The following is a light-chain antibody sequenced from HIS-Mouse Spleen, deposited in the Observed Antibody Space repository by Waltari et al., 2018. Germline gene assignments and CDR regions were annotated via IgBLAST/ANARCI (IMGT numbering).Light chain of an antibody. J-gene: IGKJ4*01. V-gene: IGKV3-11*01. CDR2: DAS. Sequence: QSPATLSLSPGERATLSCRASQSVSSYLAWYQQKPGQAPRLLIYDASNRATGIPARFSGSGSGTDFTLTISSLEPEDFAVYYCQQRSNWLLTFGGGTKVEIK. CDR3: QQRSNWLLT. CDR1: QSVSSY.